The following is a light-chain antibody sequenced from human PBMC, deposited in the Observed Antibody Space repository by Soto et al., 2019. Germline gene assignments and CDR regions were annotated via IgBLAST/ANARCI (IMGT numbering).Light chain of an antibody. V-gene: IGKV1-5*01. J-gene: IGKJ1*01. CDR3: QHNT. CDR1: QSISSW. Sequence: DIQMTQSPSTLSASVGDRVTITCRASQSISSWLAWYQQKPGKAPKLLIYDASSLESGVPTRFSGSGSGTECTLTISSLQPDDFATYYCQHNTFGQGTKVEIK. CDR2: DAS.